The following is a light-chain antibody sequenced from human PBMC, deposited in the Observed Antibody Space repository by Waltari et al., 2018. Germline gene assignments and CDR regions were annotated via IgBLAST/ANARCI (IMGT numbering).Light chain of an antibody. V-gene: IGKV4-1*01. J-gene: IGKJ1*01. CDR3: QQYYDTPWT. Sequence: DIVMTQSPDSLAVSLGERATINCKPSQSVLYSSNNKNYLAWYQQKPGQPPKLLIYWASTRESGVPDRVSGSGSGTDFTLTISSLQAEDVAVYYCQQYYDTPWTFGQGTKVEIK. CDR2: WAS. CDR1: QSVLYSSNNKNY.